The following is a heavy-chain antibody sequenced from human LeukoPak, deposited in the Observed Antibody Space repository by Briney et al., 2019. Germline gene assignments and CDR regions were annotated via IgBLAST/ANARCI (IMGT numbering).Heavy chain of an antibody. CDR3: ARTGSTVTMLYPFDH. Sequence: SETLSLTCTVSGGSIRSYYWSWIRQPPGKGLEWIGYIYYSGSTNYNPSLKSRVSISVDTSKNQFSLKLSSVTTADTAVYYCARTGSTVTMLYPFDHWGQGTLVTVSS. CDR1: GGSIRSYY. CDR2: IYYSGST. J-gene: IGHJ4*02. D-gene: IGHD4-17*01. V-gene: IGHV4-59*01.